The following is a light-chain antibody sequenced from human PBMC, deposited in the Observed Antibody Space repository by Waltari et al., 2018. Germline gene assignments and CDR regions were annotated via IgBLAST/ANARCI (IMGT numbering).Light chain of an antibody. V-gene: IGLV2-14*03. Sequence: QSALTQPASVSGSPGQSITISCTGTRSDVGGYDYVSWYQHHPGQAPQLLIFDVSYRPSGVSTRFSGSKSGNTASLTISGLQAEDEADYSCSSYTSTSTLVFGSGTKVTVL. CDR3: SSYTSTSTLV. J-gene: IGLJ1*01. CDR1: RSDVGGYDY. CDR2: DVS.